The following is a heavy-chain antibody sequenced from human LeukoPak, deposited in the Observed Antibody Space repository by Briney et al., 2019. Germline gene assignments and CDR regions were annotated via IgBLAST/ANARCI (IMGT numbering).Heavy chain of an antibody. J-gene: IGHJ3*02. D-gene: IGHD2-2*01. CDR2: IKQDGSEK. CDR1: GFTFSSYW. Sequence: PGGSLRLSCTASGFTFSSYWMSWVRLAPGKGLEWVANIKQDGSEKYYVDSVKGRFTISRDNAKNSLYLQMNSLRAEDTAVYYCATGSYRVVEADAFDIWGQGTMVTVSS. V-gene: IGHV3-7*01. CDR3: ATGSYRVVEADAFDI.